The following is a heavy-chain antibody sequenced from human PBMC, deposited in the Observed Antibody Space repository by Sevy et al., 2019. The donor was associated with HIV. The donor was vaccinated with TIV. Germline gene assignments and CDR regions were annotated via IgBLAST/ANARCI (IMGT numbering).Heavy chain of an antibody. V-gene: IGHV3-23*01. CDR2: ISGSGGST. CDR3: AIIFEHSSSSPPDY. D-gene: IGHD6-6*01. J-gene: IGHJ4*02. CDR1: GFTFSSYA. Sequence: GGYLRLSCAASGFTFSSYAMSWVRQAPGKGLEWVSAISGSGGSTYYADSVKGRFTISRDNSKNTLYLQMNSLRAEDTAVYYCAIIFEHSSSSPPDYWGQGTLVTVSS.